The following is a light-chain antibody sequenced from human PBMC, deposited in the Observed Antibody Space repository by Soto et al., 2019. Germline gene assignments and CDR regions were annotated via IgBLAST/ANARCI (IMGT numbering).Light chain of an antibody. V-gene: IGKV1-5*01. CDR2: DAS. J-gene: IGKJ1*01. CDR3: QQYNSYSET. Sequence: DIQMTQPPSTLSASVGDRVTITCRASQSISSWLAWYQQKPGKAPKLLIYDASSLESGVPSRFSGSGSGTEFTLTISSLQPDDFATYYCQQYNSYSETFGQGTRWIS. CDR1: QSISSW.